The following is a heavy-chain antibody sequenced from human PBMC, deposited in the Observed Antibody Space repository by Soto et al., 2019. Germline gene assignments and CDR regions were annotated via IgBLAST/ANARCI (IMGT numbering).Heavy chain of an antibody. J-gene: IGHJ6*02. V-gene: IGHV3-30-3*01. CDR3: AREPVSTTTTYYGMDV. CDR2: ISSDGSNK. CDR1: GFTVSSYA. D-gene: IGHD1-1*01. Sequence: QVQLVESGGGVVQPGRSLRLSCAASGFTVSSYAIHWVRQAPGKGLEWVADISSDGSNKYYADSVKGRFTISRDNSKNTLYLQMNSLRAEDTAVYYCAREPVSTTTTYYGMDVWGQGTTVTVSS.